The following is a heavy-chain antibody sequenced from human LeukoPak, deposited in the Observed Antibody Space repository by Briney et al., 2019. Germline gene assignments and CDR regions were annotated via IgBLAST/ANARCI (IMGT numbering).Heavy chain of an antibody. J-gene: IGHJ4*02. CDR1: GYSFTSYW. V-gene: IGHV5-51*01. CDR3: ARRKAYNYGLYYYFDY. Sequence: GESLKISCKGSGYSFTSYWIGWVRQMPGKGLEWMGLVYPGDYSDTRYSPSFQGQVTISADKSISTAYLQWSSLKASDTAMYYCARRKAYNYGLYYYFDYWGQGTLVTVSS. D-gene: IGHD5-18*01. CDR2: VYPGDYSDT.